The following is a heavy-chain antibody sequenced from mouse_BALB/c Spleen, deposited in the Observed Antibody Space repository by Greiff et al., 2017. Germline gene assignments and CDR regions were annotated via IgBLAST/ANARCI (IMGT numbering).Heavy chain of an antibody. D-gene: IGHD2-2*01. J-gene: IGHJ4*01. Sequence: VQLQQSGAELARPGASVKLSCKASGYTFTSYWMQWVKQRPGQGLEWIGAIYPGDGDTRYTQKFKGKATLTADKSSSTAYMQLSSLASEDSAVYYCARYLYGYDVGYAMDYWGQGTSVTVSS. CDR3: ARYLYGYDVGYAMDY. V-gene: IGHV1-87*01. CDR2: IYPGDGDT. CDR1: GYTFTSYW.